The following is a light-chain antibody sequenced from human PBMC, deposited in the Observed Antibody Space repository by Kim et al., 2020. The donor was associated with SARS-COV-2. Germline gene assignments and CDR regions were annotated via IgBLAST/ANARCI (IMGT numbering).Light chain of an antibody. CDR1: QSVSSN. J-gene: IGKJ3*01. CDR2: DAS. V-gene: IGKV3-15*01. Sequence: VSPGERATLSCRASQSVSSNLAWYQQKPGQAPRLLIYDASTRATGFPARFSGGRSGTEFTLTISSLQSEDFAVYYCQQYNDWPFTFGPGTKVDIK. CDR3: QQYNDWPFT.